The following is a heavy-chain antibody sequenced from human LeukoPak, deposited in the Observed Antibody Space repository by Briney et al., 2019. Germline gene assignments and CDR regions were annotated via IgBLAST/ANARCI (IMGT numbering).Heavy chain of an antibody. CDR3: ARGYYDFWSGYYIGPFDY. Sequence: SETLSLTCTVSGGSISSYYWSWIRQPPGKGLEWIGYICYSGSTNYNPSLKSRVTISVDTSKNQFSLKLSSVTAADTAVYYCARGYYDFWSGYYIGPFDYWGQGTLVTVSS. CDR2: ICYSGST. CDR1: GGSISSYY. V-gene: IGHV4-59*01. D-gene: IGHD3-3*01. J-gene: IGHJ4*02.